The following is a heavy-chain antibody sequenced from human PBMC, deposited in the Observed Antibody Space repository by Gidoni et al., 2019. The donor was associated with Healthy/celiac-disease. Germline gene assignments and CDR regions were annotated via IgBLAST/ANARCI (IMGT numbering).Heavy chain of an antibody. V-gene: IGHV3-21*01. J-gene: IGHJ5*02. Sequence: EVQLVESGGGLVKPGGSLRLSCAASGFTFSSYSMNWVRQAPGKGLEWVSSISSSSSYIYYADSVKGRFTISRDNAKNSLYLQMNSLRAEDTAVYYCARVDDYYDSSGYPTAWGQGTLVTVSS. CDR1: GFTFSSYS. D-gene: IGHD3-22*01. CDR2: ISSSSSYI. CDR3: ARVDDYYDSSGYPTA.